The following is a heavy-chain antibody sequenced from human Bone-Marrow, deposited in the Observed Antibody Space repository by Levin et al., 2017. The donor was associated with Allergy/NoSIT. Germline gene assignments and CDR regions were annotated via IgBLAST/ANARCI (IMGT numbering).Heavy chain of an antibody. CDR3: VKDRDDTTKYNDVFHM. Sequence: HPGGSLRLSCLASGFTFDDYAMHWVRQVPGKGLEWVSSISWSGIKAYVDSVRGRFTISRDNAKNSLFLEMDSLRPEDTAIYYCVKDRDDTTKYNDVFHMWGQGTVVTVSS. CDR2: ISWSGIK. D-gene: IGHD1-1*01. V-gene: IGHV3-9*01. J-gene: IGHJ3*02. CDR1: GFTFDDYA.